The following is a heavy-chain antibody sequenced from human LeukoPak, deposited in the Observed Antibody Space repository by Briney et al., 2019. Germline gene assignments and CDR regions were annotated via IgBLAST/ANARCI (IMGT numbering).Heavy chain of an antibody. J-gene: IGHJ5*02. V-gene: IGHV3-21*04. CDR2: ITSTSSYI. D-gene: IGHD3-10*01. Sequence: GGSLRLSCAASGFTFSSYSMSWVRQAPGKGLEWVSSITSTSSYIYYADSVKGRFTISRDNSKNTLYLQMNSLRAEDTAVYYCAKDRVLLWFGEQENWFDPWGQGTLVTVSS. CDR3: AKDRVLLWFGEQENWFDP. CDR1: GFTFSSYS.